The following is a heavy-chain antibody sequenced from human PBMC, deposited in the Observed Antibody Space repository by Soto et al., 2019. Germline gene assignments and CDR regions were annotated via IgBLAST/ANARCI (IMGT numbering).Heavy chain of an antibody. J-gene: IGHJ6*02. V-gene: IGHV3-30*18. CDR3: AKCDTAMVNYYYGMDV. CDR2: ISYDGSNK. CDR1: GFTFSSYG. D-gene: IGHD5-18*01. Sequence: PGGSLRLSCAASGFTFSSYGMHWVRQAPGKGLEWVAVISYDGSNKYYADSVKGRSTISGDNSKNTLYLQMNSLRAEDTAVYYCAKCDTAMVNYYYGMDVWGQGTTVTVSS.